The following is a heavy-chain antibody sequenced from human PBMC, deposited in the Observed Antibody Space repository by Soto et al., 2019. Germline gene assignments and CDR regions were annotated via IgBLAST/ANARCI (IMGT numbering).Heavy chain of an antibody. V-gene: IGHV2-5*01. CDR1: GISLTTSGVG. CDR3: ARDRVASFDY. J-gene: IGHJ4*02. CDR2: IFWNGDS. D-gene: IGHD2-15*01. Sequence: QITLKESGPTLLKRTQTLTLTCTFSGISLTTSGVGVGWIRQPPGKALEWLALIFWNGDSRYSPSLKARLTITKDTSKNRVVLTMTNMDPVDTATYYCARDRVASFDYWGQGTLVTVSS.